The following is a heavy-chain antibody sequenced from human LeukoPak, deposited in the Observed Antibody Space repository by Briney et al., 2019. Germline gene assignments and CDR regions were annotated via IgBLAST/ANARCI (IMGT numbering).Heavy chain of an antibody. V-gene: IGHV4-4*07. CDR2: IYTSGST. CDR3: ARGRWYSSSSDAFDI. J-gene: IGHJ3*02. D-gene: IGHD6-6*01. CDR1: GGSISSYY. Sequence: SETLSLTCTVSGGSISSYYWSWIRQPAGKGLEWIGRIYTSGSTNYNPSLKSRVTMSVDTSKNQFSLKLSSVTAADTAVYYCARGRWYSSSSDAFDIWGQGTMVTVSS.